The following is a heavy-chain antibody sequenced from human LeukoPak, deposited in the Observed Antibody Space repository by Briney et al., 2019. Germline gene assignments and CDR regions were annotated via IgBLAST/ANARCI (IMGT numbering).Heavy chain of an antibody. CDR3: ARDVQYYYDSNGPDAFDI. D-gene: IGHD3-22*01. Sequence: SETLSLTCTVSGGSISSGGYYWSWIRQHPGKGLEWIGYIYYSGSTYYNPSLKSRVTISVDTSKNQFSLKLSSVTAADTAVYYCARDVQYYYDSNGPDAFDIWGQGTMVTVSS. J-gene: IGHJ3*02. CDR2: IYYSGST. CDR1: GGSISSGGYY. V-gene: IGHV4-31*03.